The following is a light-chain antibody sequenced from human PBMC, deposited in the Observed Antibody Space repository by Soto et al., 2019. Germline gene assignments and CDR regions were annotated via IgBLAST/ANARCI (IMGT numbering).Light chain of an antibody. J-gene: IGKJ1*01. Sequence: EIVLTQSPGTLYLSPGERATLSCRVSQSVSNNYLAWYQQKPGQAPRLLISGASTRAAGIPARFSGSGSGTEFTLTISSLQSEDFAVYYCQHYNTWPWTFGQGTKV. CDR1: QSVSNN. V-gene: IGKV3-15*01. CDR2: GAS. CDR3: QHYNTWPWT.